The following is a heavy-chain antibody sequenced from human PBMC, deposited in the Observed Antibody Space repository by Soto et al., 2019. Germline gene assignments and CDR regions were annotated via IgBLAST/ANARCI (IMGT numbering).Heavy chain of an antibody. Sequence: QITLKESGPTLVKPTQTLTLTCTFSGFSLSTSGVGVGWIRQPPGKALEWLALIYWNDDKRYSPSLKSRLTTPKDTSKNQVVLTMPTMDPVDTPTYSGAGEGGSPPRRTDAFNIWGQGTMVTVSS. V-gene: IGHV2-5*01. CDR2: IYWNDDK. J-gene: IGHJ3*02. D-gene: IGHD3-10*01. CDR3: AGEGGSPPRRTDAFNI. CDR1: GFSLSTSGVG.